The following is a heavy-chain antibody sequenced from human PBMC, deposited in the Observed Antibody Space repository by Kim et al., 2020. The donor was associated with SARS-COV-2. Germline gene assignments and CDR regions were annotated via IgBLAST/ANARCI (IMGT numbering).Heavy chain of an antibody. CDR2: IWYDGSNK. J-gene: IGHJ4*02. Sequence: GGSLRLSCAASGFTFSSYGMHWVRQAPGKGLEWVAVIWYDGSNKYYADSVKGRFTISRDNSKNTLYLQMNSLRAEDTAVYYCARWGPDSSWYYFDYWGQGTLVTVSS. CDR3: ARWGPDSSWYYFDY. CDR1: GFTFSSYG. D-gene: IGHD6-13*01. V-gene: IGHV3-33*01.